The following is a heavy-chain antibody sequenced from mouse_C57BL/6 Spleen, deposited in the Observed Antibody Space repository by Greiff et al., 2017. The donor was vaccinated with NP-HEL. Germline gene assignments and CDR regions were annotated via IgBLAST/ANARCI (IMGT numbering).Heavy chain of an antibody. V-gene: IGHV1-22*01. CDR1: GYTFTDYN. J-gene: IGHJ2*01. CDR2: INPNNGGT. CDR3: AHYYYGSLDY. Sequence: EVKLMESGPELVKPGASVKMSCKASGYTFTDYNMHWVKQSHGKSLEWIGYINPNNGGTSYNQKFKGKATLTVNKSSSTAYMELRSLTSEDSAVYYCAHYYYGSLDYWGQGTTLTVSS. D-gene: IGHD1-1*01.